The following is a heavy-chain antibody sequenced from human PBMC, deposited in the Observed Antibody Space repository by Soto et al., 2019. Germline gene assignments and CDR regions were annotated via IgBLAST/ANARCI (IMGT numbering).Heavy chain of an antibody. D-gene: IGHD3-22*01. V-gene: IGHV3-23*01. J-gene: IGHJ4*02. CDR2: ISGSGGST. CDR3: AKAKRITMIVVVISAIDY. Sequence: GGSLRLSCAASGFTFSSYAMSWVRQAPGKGLEWVSAISGSGGSTYYADSVKGRFTISRDNSKNTLYLQMNSLRAEDTAVYYCAKAKRITMIVVVISAIDYWGQGTLVTVSS. CDR1: GFTFSSYA.